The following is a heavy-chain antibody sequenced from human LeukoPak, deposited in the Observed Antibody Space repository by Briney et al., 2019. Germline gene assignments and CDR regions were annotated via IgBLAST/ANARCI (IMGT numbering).Heavy chain of an antibody. CDR1: GFTFDDYG. CDR3: ATLPVVVHPGGDY. V-gene: IGHV3-21*01. J-gene: IGHJ4*02. Sequence: PGGSLRLSCAASGFTFDDYGMNWVRQAPGKGLEWVSSISSSSSYIYYADSVKGRFTISRDNAKNSLYLQMNSLRAEDTAVYYCATLPVVVHPGGDYWGQGTLVTVSS. D-gene: IGHD3-22*01. CDR2: ISSSSSYI.